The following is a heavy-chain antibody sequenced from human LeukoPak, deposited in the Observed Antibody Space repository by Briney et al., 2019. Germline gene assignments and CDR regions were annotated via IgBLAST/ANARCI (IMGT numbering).Heavy chain of an antibody. D-gene: IGHD3-10*01. CDR3: ARELHYYGSGSYYMDV. CDR1: GYSISSGYY. J-gene: IGHJ6*03. V-gene: IGHV4-61*01. CDR2: IYYSGST. Sequence: SETLSLTCTVSGYSISSGYYWGWIRQPPGKGLEWIGYIYYSGSTNYNPSLKSRVTISVDTSKNQFSLKLSPVTAADTAVYYCARELHYYGSGSYYMDVWGKGTTVTISS.